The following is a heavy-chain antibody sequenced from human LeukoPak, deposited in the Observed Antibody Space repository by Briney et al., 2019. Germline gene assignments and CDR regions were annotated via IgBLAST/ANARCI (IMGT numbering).Heavy chain of an antibody. CDR1: GDSVSSNIAA. D-gene: IGHD6-19*01. CDR3: TRSVSGGWIDH. CDR2: TYYRSKWYN. J-gene: IGHJ4*02. V-gene: IGHV6-1*01. Sequence: SQTLSLTCAISGDSVSSNIAAWNWIRQSPSRGLEWLGRTYYRSKWYNGYAVFVKSRMSVNQNAAMSQFSLQLNSVTTEHTAVYYCTRSVSGGWIDHWGQGTLVTVSS.